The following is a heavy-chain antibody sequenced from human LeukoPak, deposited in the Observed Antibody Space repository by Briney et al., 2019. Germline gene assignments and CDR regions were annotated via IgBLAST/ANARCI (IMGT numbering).Heavy chain of an antibody. CDR3: ARHIRTIFGMMDTSYFFDY. V-gene: IGHV4-39*01. CDR2: INHSGST. CDR1: GGSISGSAYY. Sequence: SSETLSLTCTVSGGSISGSAYYWGWIRQPPGKGLEWIGEINHSGSTNYNPSLKSRLTMSVDTSKNQFSLRLSSVTAADTAVFYCARHIRTIFGMMDTSYFFDYWGQGTLVTVSS. J-gene: IGHJ4*02. D-gene: IGHD3-3*01.